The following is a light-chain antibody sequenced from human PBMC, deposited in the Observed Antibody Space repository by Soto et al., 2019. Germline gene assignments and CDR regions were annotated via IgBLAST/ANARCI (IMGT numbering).Light chain of an antibody. J-gene: IGLJ7*01. CDR3: ETWDDSLNAAV. V-gene: IGLV1-44*01. CDR2: IDY. CDR1: TSNIAGNT. Sequence: QSALTQPPSLSGTPGQRVTISCSGSTSNIAGNTVHWYQHLPETAPKLLIYIDYQRPSGVPDRFSGSKSGTSASLAISGLQSEDEADYYCETWDDSLNAAVFGGGTKLTVL.